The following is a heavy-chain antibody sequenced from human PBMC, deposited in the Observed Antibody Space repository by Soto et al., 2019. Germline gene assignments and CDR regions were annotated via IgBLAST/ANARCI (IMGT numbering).Heavy chain of an antibody. J-gene: IGHJ4*02. CDR1: GGSIISYY. CDR3: ARGDRQRPRGYSYGGDFDY. Sequence: SETLSLTCTVSGGSIISYYWSWIRQPPGKGLEWIGYIYYSGSTNYNPSLKSRVTISVDTSKNQFSLKLSSVTAADTAVYYCARGDRQRPRGYSYGGDFDYWGQGTLVTVSS. D-gene: IGHD5-18*01. CDR2: IYYSGST. V-gene: IGHV4-59*12.